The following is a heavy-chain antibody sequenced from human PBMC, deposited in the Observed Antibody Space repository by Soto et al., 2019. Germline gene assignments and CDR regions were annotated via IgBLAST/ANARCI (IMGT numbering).Heavy chain of an antibody. V-gene: IGHV4-39*01. Sequence: QLQLQESGPGLVKPSETLSLTCTVSGGSISSSSYYWGWIRQPPGKGLEWIGSIYYSGSTYYNPSLKSRVTISVDTSKNQFSLKLSSVTAADTAVYYCARQGIKIIYFDPCYFDYWGQGTLVTVSS. J-gene: IGHJ4*02. CDR1: GGSISSSSYY. CDR3: ARQGIKIIYFDPCYFDY. CDR2: IYYSGST. D-gene: IGHD3-9*01.